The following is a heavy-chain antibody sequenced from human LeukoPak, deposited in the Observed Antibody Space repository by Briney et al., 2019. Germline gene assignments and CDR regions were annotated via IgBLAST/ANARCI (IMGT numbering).Heavy chain of an antibody. Sequence: PGGSLRLSCAASGSTFSSYAMSWVRLAPGKGLEWVSTISGSRPTTLYADSVKGRFTVSRDNSKNTLYLQMNSLRAEDTALYYCAKPNSGDSGWYGPDYWGQGTLVTVSS. D-gene: IGHD6-19*01. CDR2: ISGSRPTT. V-gene: IGHV3-23*01. CDR1: GSTFSSYA. CDR3: AKPNSGDSGWYGPDY. J-gene: IGHJ4*02.